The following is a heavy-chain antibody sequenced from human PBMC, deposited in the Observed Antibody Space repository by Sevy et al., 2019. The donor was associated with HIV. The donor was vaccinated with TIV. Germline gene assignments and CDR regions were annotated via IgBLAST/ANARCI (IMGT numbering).Heavy chain of an antibody. V-gene: IGHV4-59*01. D-gene: IGHD3-10*01. J-gene: IGHJ6*03. CDR1: GGSISSYY. CDR3: ARDRSETILWFGELIYYYYMDV. Sequence: SETLSLTCTVSGGSISSYYWSWIRQPPGKGLEWIGYIYYSGSTNYNPSLKSRVTISVDTSKNQFSLKLSSVTAADTAVYYCARDRSETILWFGELIYYYYMDVWGKGTTVTVSS. CDR2: IYYSGST.